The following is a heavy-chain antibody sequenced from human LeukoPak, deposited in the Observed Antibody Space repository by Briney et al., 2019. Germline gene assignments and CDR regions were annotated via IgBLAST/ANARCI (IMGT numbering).Heavy chain of an antibody. D-gene: IGHD5-24*01. J-gene: IGHJ4*02. Sequence: KTSETLSLTCTVSGGSISSSSCYWGWIRQPPGKGLEWIGSMYYSGSTYYNPSLKSRVTISVDTSKNQFSLKLSSVTAADTAVYYCARQGRDGYNLPDYWGQGTLVTVSS. CDR1: GGSISSSSCY. V-gene: IGHV4-39*01. CDR3: ARQGRDGYNLPDY. CDR2: MYYSGST.